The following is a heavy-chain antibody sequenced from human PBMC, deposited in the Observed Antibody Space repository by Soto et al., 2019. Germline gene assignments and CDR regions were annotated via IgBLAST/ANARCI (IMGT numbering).Heavy chain of an antibody. CDR2: IYYSGST. CDR3: ASVWRAFGDYGMDV. CDR1: GGSVSSGSYY. V-gene: IGHV4-61*01. J-gene: IGHJ6*04. Sequence: SETLSLTCTVSGGSVSSGSYYWNWIRQPPGKGLEWIGYIYYSGSTNYSPSLKSRVTISVDTSKNQFSLKLSSVTAADTAVYYCASVWRAFGDYGMDVWGKGTTVTVSS. D-gene: IGHD2-21*01.